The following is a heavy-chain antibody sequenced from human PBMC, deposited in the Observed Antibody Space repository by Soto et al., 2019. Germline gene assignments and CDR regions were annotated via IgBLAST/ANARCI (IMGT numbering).Heavy chain of an antibody. J-gene: IGHJ4*02. Sequence: QVHLVESGGGVVQPGTSLRLSCKPSEFTFSNYGFHWVRQAPGRGLEWVALIWYDGSKKSYADSVKGRFTISRDRNTLFLQMDSLSGEDTAVYYCARDPATVTSYFDYWGQGTLVTVSS. D-gene: IGHD4-17*01. CDR1: EFTFSNYG. CDR3: ARDPATVTSYFDY. CDR2: IWYDGSKK. V-gene: IGHV3-33*01.